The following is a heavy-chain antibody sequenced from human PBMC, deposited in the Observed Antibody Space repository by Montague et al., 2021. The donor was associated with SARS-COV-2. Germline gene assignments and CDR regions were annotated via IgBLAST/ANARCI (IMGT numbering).Heavy chain of an antibody. Sequence: SETLSLTCSVSGDSISNYAWSWIRQSPGKGLEWIGYIYYSESANYNPYLTSQVTISVDTSKNQVSLKLTSVTATDTAVYYCARHLRVTKVTSHMYHYAMDVWGQGTTVTVSS. CDR2: IYYSESA. V-gene: IGHV4-59*08. D-gene: IGHD2-21*02. J-gene: IGHJ6*02. CDR1: GDSISNYA. CDR3: ARHLRVTKVTSHMYHYAMDV.